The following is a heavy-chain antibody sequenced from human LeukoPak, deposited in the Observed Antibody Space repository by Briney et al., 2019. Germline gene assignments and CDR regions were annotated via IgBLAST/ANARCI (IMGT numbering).Heavy chain of an antibody. CDR1: GYTFTGYY. J-gene: IGHJ4*02. D-gene: IGHD4/OR15-4a*01. CDR3: ARAPRMVITPIYFDY. Sequence: ASVKVSCKASGYTFTGYYMHWVRQAPGQGLEWMGWINPNSGGTNSARKFQGRVTMTSDTSISTAYMELSRLRSDDTALYYCARAPRMVITPIYFDYWGQGTLVTVSS. V-gene: IGHV1-2*02. CDR2: INPNSGGT.